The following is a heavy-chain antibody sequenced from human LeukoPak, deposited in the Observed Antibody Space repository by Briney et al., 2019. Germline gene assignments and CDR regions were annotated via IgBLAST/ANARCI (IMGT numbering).Heavy chain of an antibody. CDR1: GYNFTNYW. J-gene: IGHJ4*02. V-gene: IGHV5-51*01. CDR2: IYPGDSDT. D-gene: IGHD3-10*01. CDR3: ARQGPVSIFRYVSGTESVTPIFNY. Sequence: GESLKISCKGSGYNFTNYWIGWVRQMPGKGLEWMGIIYPGDSDTRYSPSFQGQVTISADKSLSTAFLQWSSLKASDTAMYYCARQGPVSIFRYVSGTESVTPIFNYWGQGTLVTVSS.